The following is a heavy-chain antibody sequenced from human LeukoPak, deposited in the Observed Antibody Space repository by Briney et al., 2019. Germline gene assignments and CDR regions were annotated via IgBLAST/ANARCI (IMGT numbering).Heavy chain of an antibody. V-gene: IGHV3-9*03. D-gene: IGHD6-19*01. Sequence: GRSLRLSCAASGFTFDDYSMHWVRQAPGKCLEWLSSISWNSGTIAYADSLKGRFTISRDNAKKSLYLQMNSLRAEDMALYYCAKGVSSGWYYFDYWGQGTLVTVSS. CDR2: ISWNSGTI. CDR3: AKGVSSGWYYFDY. J-gene: IGHJ4*02. CDR1: GFTFDDYS.